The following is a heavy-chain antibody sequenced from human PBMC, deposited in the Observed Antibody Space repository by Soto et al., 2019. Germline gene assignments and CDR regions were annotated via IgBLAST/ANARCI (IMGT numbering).Heavy chain of an antibody. CDR1: GDPIRGHY. D-gene: IGHD6-13*01. CDR3: AXNXXWYTHDS. V-gene: IGHV4-59*11. J-gene: IGHJ4*02. Sequence: QVQLEQSGPGLVKPSETLSLTCSVSGDPIRGHYWSWIRQPPGKGLEWIGYMSYTGKTNYNTSLXSXXXXXXXXXXXXFXLXXXXXXXAXTAXXXXAXNXXWYTHDSWGRGTLVTVSS. CDR2: MSYTGKT.